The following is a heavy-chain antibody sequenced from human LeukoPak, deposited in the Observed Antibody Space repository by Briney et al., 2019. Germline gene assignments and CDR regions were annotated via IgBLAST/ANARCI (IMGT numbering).Heavy chain of an antibody. D-gene: IGHD3-10*01. CDR1: GFTFDDYG. Sequence: PGGSLRLSCAASGFTFDDYGMNWVRQAPGKGLEWVSGINWNGGNTGYADSVKGRFTISRDNAKNSLYLQMNSLRAEDTAVYYCARVLYYYGSGSPDYWGQGTLVTVSS. CDR3: ARVLYYYGSGSPDY. CDR2: INWNGGNT. J-gene: IGHJ4*02. V-gene: IGHV3-20*04.